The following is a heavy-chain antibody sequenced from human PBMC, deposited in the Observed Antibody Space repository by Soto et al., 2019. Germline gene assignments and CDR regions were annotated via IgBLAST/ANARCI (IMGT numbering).Heavy chain of an antibody. CDR1: GYTFTNYG. CDR3: ARDREYYYDSSGNYYYHYGMDV. D-gene: IGHD3-22*01. V-gene: IGHV1-18*04. CDR2: ISGYNGNT. Sequence: QVQLVESGAEVKKPGASVKVSCKASGYTFTNYGISWVRQAPGQGLEWMGWISGYNGNTKYAQKFQGRVTMTTDTPTNTASMDLRSLRSDDTAVYYCARDREYYYDSSGNYYYHYGMDVWGQGNTVTVS. J-gene: IGHJ6*02.